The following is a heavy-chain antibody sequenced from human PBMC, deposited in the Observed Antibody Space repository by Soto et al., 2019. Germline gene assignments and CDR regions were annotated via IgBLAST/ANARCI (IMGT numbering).Heavy chain of an antibody. D-gene: IGHD7-27*01. CDR1: GGTFTSYG. Sequence: QVQLVQSGAEVKKPGSSVKVSCRASGGTFTSYGISWVRQAPGQGLEWMGGILPLAKTVKYAQKFQGRVTITADESTRTMYMELSSLRSEDTALCYCATSETGAWGQGTLITVSS. CDR3: ATSETGA. CDR2: ILPLAKTV. J-gene: IGHJ5*02. V-gene: IGHV1-69*12.